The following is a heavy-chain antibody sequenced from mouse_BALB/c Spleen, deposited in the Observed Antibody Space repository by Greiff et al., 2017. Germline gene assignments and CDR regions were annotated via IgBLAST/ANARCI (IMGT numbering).Heavy chain of an antibody. CDR1: GFSLTSYG. CDR3: ARERDYGYDEGDYYAMDY. D-gene: IGHD2-2*01. CDR2: IWAGGST. V-gene: IGHV2-9*02. Sequence: QVQLKESGPGLVAPSQSLSITCTVSGFSLTSYGVHWVRQPPGKGLEWLGVIWAGGSTNYNSALMSRLSISKDNSKSQVFLKMNSLQTDDTAMYYCARERDYGYDEGDYYAMDYWGQGTSVTVSS. J-gene: IGHJ4*01.